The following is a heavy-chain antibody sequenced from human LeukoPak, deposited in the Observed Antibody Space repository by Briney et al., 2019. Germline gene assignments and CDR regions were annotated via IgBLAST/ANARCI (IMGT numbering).Heavy chain of an antibody. CDR2: IIPIFGTA. Sequence: AASVKVSCKASGGTFSSYAISWVRQAPGQGLEWMGGIIPIFGTANYAQKFQGRVTITADESTSTAYMELSSLRSEDTAVYYCARSPYYDILPGYYRPLGYWGQGTLVTVSS. CDR1: GGTFSSYA. V-gene: IGHV1-69*13. CDR3: ARSPYYDILPGYYRPLGY. D-gene: IGHD3-9*01. J-gene: IGHJ4*02.